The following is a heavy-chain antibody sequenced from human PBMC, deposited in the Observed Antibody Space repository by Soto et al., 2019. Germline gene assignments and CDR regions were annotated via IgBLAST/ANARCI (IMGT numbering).Heavy chain of an antibody. V-gene: IGHV4-59*08. Sequence: SETLSLTCTVSGGSISGYYWSWIRQPPGKGLEWIAFVYFSGSANYNPSLKSRGTISVDTSKNQFSLKLRSVTAADTAVYFCARHGAGLTYVFRLFDEWGKGTLVPVSS. CDR1: GGSISGYY. J-gene: IGHJ4*02. CDR3: ARHGAGLTYVFRLFDE. D-gene: IGHD3-10*02. CDR2: VYFSGSA.